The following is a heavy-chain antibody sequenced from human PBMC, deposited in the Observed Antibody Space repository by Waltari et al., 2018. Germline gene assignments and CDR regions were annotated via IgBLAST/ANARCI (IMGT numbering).Heavy chain of an antibody. J-gene: IGHJ5*02. V-gene: IGHV4-39*07. CDR1: GGSISSSSYY. CDR2: IYYSGST. CDR3: ARWQWLVERWFDP. Sequence: QLQLQESGPGLVKPSETLSLTCTVSGGSISSSSYYWGWIRQPPGKGLEWIGSIYYSGSTYYNPSLKSRVTISVDTSKNQFSLKLSSVTAADTAVYYCARWQWLVERWFDPWGQGTLVTVSS. D-gene: IGHD6-19*01.